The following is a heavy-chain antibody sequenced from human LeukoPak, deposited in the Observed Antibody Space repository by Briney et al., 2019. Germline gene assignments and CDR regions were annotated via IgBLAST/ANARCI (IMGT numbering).Heavy chain of an antibody. Sequence: GGSLRLSCAASGFTVSSNYMSWVRQAPGKGLEWVSVIYSGGSTYYADSVKGRFTISRDNSKNTLYLQMNSLRAEDTAVYYCAGVGAYYYDSSGYPLHDAFDIWGQGTMVTVSS. D-gene: IGHD3-22*01. J-gene: IGHJ3*02. V-gene: IGHV3-53*01. CDR1: GFTVSSNY. CDR2: IYSGGST. CDR3: AGVGAYYYDSSGYPLHDAFDI.